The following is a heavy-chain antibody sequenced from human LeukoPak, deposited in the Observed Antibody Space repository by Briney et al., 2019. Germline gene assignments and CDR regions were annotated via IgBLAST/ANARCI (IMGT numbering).Heavy chain of an antibody. D-gene: IGHD1-26*01. V-gene: IGHV4-34*01. CDR3: ARSQWELPYYYYYYMDV. CDR1: GGSFSGYY. CDR2: INHSGST. Sequence: SETLSLTCAVYGGSFSGYYWSWIRQPPGKGLEWIGEINHSGSTNYNPSLKSRVTISVDTSKNQFSLKLSSVTAADTAVYYCARSQWELPYYYYYYMDVWGKGTTVTVSS. J-gene: IGHJ6*03.